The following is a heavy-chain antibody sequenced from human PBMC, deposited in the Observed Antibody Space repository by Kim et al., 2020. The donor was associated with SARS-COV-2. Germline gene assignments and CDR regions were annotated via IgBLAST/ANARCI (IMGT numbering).Heavy chain of an antibody. CDR1: GYTFTSYA. J-gene: IGHJ4*02. CDR2: INAGNGNT. CDR3: ARVWGQWELPQYFDY. V-gene: IGHV1-3*01. Sequence: ASVKVSCKASGYTFTSYAMHWVRQAPGQRLEWMGWINAGNGNTKYSQKFQGRVTITRDTSASTAYMELSSLRSEDTAVYYCARVWGQWELPQYFDYWGQGTLVTVSS. D-gene: IGHD1-26*01.